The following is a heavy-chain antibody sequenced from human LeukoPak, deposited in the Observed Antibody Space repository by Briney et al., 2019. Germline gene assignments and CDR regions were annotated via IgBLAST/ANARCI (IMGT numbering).Heavy chain of an antibody. CDR2: ISFSSSYT. J-gene: IGHJ3*02. CDR3: ARDRFYYGSGSYYTDAFDI. D-gene: IGHD3-10*01. V-gene: IGHV3-21*01. Sequence: GGSLRLSCAASGFTFSSYSMNWVRQAPGKGLEWVSSISFSSSYTYYADSVKGRFTISRDNAKNSLYLQMNSLRAEDTAVYYCARDRFYYGSGSYYTDAFDIWGQGTMDTVSS. CDR1: GFTFSSYS.